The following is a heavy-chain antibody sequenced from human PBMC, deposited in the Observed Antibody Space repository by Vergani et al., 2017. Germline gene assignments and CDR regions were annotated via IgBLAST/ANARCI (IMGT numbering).Heavy chain of an antibody. J-gene: IGHJ3*02. CDR1: GGSISSSSYY. D-gene: IGHD2-21*01. CDR3: ARHEYCGGDCYSGAFDI. Sequence: QVQLQESGPGLVKPSQTLSLTCTVSGGSISSSSYYWGWIRQPPGKGLEWIGYIYYSGSTNYNPSLKSRVTISVDTSKNQFSLKLSSVTAADTAVYYCARHEYCGGDCYSGAFDIWGQGTMVTVSS. V-gene: IGHV4-61*05. CDR2: IYYSGST.